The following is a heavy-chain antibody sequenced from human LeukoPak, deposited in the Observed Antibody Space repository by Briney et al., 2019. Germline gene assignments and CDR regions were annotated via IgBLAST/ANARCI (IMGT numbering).Heavy chain of an antibody. D-gene: IGHD6-19*01. V-gene: IGHV3-7*01. CDR3: ARASAVAGTRDY. CDR1: GFTFSSYW. J-gene: IGHJ4*02. CDR2: IKEDGSDK. Sequence: GGSLRLSCAASGFTFSSYWMSWVRQAPGKGLEWVANIKEDGSDKYYVDSMKGRFTISRDNAKNSLYLQMNSLRAEDTAVYYCARASAVAGTRDYWGQGTLVTVSS.